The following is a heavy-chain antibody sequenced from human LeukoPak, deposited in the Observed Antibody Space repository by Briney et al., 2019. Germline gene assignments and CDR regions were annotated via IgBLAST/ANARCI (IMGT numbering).Heavy chain of an antibody. J-gene: IGHJ4*02. Sequence: DSVKGRFTISRDNAKNSLYLQMNSLRGEDTAVYYCARGDSSGWSSNPPLDSGQGTLVTVSS. V-gene: IGHV3-21*01. D-gene: IGHD6-19*01. CDR3: ARGDSSGWSSNPPLD.